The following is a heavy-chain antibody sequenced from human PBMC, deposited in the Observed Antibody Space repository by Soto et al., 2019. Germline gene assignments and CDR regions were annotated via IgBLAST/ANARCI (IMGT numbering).Heavy chain of an antibody. CDR3: AKDTPYYYDSSGYSALFDS. Sequence: PGGALRLCWGGSGGTLSRCGXXGGRQAPGKGLEWVSAISGSGGSTYYADSVKGRFTISRDNSKNTLYLQMNSLRAEDTAVYYCAKDTPYYYDSSGYSALFDSWGQGP. V-gene: IGHV3-23*01. J-gene: IGHJ4*02. D-gene: IGHD3-22*01. CDR1: GGTLSRCG. CDR2: ISGSGGST.